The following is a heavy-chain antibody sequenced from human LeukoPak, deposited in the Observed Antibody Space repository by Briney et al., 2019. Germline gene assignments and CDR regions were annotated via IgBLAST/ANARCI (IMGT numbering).Heavy chain of an antibody. CDR1: GFTFNTSS. V-gene: IGHV3-21*06. Sequence: GGSMRLSCEASGFTFNTSSLNWVPQAPGKGLEWVSSISGSSSFVYYADSLKGRFTISRDNAKNSLYLQMNSLRVEDTAVYYCARGTVAGTPDFDFWGQGTLVAVSS. J-gene: IGHJ4*02. CDR2: ISGSSSFV. D-gene: IGHD6-19*01. CDR3: ARGTVAGTPDFDF.